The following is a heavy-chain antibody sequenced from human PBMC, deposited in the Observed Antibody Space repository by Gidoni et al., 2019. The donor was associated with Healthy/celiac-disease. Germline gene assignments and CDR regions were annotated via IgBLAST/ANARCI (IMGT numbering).Heavy chain of an antibody. Sequence: EVQLLESGGGLVQPVGSLRLLCAASGFTSSTYAMSWVRQATGKGLELGSAISGSGGSTYYADSVKGRFTISRDNSKNTLYLQMNSLRAEDTAVYYCAKDLYYDSSGYFNAFDIWGQGTMVTVSS. CDR2: ISGSGGST. J-gene: IGHJ3*02. CDR1: GFTSSTYA. V-gene: IGHV3-23*01. D-gene: IGHD3-22*01. CDR3: AKDLYYDSSGYFNAFDI.